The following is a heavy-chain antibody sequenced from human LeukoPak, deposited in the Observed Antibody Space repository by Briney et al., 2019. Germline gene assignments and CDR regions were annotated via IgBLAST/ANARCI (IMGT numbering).Heavy chain of an antibody. CDR1: GYTFTSYD. D-gene: IGHD5-12*01. V-gene: IGHV1-8*01. CDR3: ARASLGWLRKHYYFDY. CDR2: MNPNSGNT. Sequence: GASVKVSCKASGYTFTSYDINWVRQATGQGLEWMGWMNPNSGNTGYAQKFQGRVTMTRNTSISTAYMELSSLRSEDTAVYYCARASLGWLRKHYYFDYWGQRTLVTVSS. J-gene: IGHJ4*02.